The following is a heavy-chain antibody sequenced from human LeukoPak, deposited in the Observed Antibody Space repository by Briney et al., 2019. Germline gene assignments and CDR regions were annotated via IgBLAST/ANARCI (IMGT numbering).Heavy chain of an antibody. CDR3: AKSRNYGSGSYLDY. CDR1: GFTFDDYA. Sequence: GGSLRLSCAASGFTFDDYAMHWVRQPPGKGLEWVSLITGDGGLTCHADSVKGRFTISRDNSKNSLYLQMNSLRTEDTSLYYCAKSRNYGSGSYLDYWGPGTLVTVSS. D-gene: IGHD3-10*01. V-gene: IGHV3-43*02. J-gene: IGHJ4*02. CDR2: ITGDGGLT.